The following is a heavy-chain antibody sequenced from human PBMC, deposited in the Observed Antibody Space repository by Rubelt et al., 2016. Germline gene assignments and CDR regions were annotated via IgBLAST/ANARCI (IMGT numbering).Heavy chain of an antibody. CDR2: ISSSSSYI. Sequence: LRLSCAASGSTFSTYSMNWVRQAPGKGLEWVSSISSSSSYIYYADSVKGRFTISRDNAKNSLYLQMNSLRAEDTAVYYCARYKCSGGSCYATFDCWGQGTLVTVSS. J-gene: IGHJ4*02. V-gene: IGHV3-21*01. CDR3: ARYKCSGGSCYATFDC. D-gene: IGHD2-15*01. CDR1: GSTFSTYS.